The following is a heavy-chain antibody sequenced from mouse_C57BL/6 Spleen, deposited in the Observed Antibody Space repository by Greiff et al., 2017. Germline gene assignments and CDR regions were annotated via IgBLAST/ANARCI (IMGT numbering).Heavy chain of an antibody. Sequence: QVQLKQSGPELVKPGASVQLSCKASGYTFTSYDINWVKQRPGQGLEWSGWIYPRDGSTKYNEKFKGTATLTVDTSSSTAYMELHSLTSEDSAVYFCARSPDSYYVDYAMDYWGQGTSVTVSS. J-gene: IGHJ4*01. CDR3: ARSPDSYYVDYAMDY. CDR2: IYPRDGST. CDR1: GYTFTSYD. D-gene: IGHD2-3*01. V-gene: IGHV1-85*01.